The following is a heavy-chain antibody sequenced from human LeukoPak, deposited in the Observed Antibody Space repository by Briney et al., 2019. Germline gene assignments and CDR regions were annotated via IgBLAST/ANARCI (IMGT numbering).Heavy chain of an antibody. CDR3: ARDRGPYYYDSSGYFDY. CDR2: IYYSGST. CDR1: GGSISSSSYY. V-gene: IGHV4-39*07. Sequence: SETLSLTCTVSGGSISSSSYYWGWIRQPPGKGLEWIGSIYYSGSTYYNPSLKSRVTISVDTSKNQFSLKLSSVTAADTAVYYCARDRGPYYYDSSGYFDYWGQGTLVTVSS. J-gene: IGHJ4*02. D-gene: IGHD3-22*01.